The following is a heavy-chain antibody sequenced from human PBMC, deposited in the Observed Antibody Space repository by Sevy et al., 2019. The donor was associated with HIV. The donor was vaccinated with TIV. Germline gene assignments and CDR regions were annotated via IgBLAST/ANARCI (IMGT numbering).Heavy chain of an antibody. CDR1: GFTFSSYW. V-gene: IGHV3-7*01. CDR3: ARDSTPTGSSSWYDAFDI. CDR2: IKQDGSEK. D-gene: IGHD6-13*01. Sequence: GGSLRLSCAASGFTFSSYWMTWVRQAPGKGLEWVANIKQDGSEKYYVDSVKGRLTISRDNAKNSLFLQMNSLRAEDTAMYCCARDSTPTGSSSWYDAFDIWGQGTMVTVSS. J-gene: IGHJ3*02.